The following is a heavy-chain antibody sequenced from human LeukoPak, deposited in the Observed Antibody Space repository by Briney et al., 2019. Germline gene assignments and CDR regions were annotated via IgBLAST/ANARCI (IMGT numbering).Heavy chain of an antibody. D-gene: IGHD3-22*01. CDR1: GFTFSSYA. J-gene: IGHJ5*02. CDR2: ISYDGSNK. Sequence: PGGSLRLSCAASGFTFSSYAMHWVRQAPGKGLEWVAVISYDGSNKYYADSVKGRFTISRDNSKNTLYLQMNSLRAEDTAVYYCAKDQDSSGYYVGNWFDPWGQGTLVTVSS. V-gene: IGHV3-30-3*01. CDR3: AKDQDSSGYYVGNWFDP.